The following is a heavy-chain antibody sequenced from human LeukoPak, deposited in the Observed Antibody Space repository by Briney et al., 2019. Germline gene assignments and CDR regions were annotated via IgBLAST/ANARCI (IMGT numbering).Heavy chain of an antibody. Sequence: GGSLRLSCAASGFTFSSYGMHWVRQAPGKGLEWVAFIRYDGSNKYYADSVKGRFTISRDNSKNTLYLQMNSLRAEDTAVYYCAKGPDIVVVVAAHYYYMDVWGKGTTVTISS. D-gene: IGHD2-15*01. V-gene: IGHV3-30*02. CDR1: GFTFSSYG. CDR2: IRYDGSNK. J-gene: IGHJ6*03. CDR3: AKGPDIVVVVAAHYYYMDV.